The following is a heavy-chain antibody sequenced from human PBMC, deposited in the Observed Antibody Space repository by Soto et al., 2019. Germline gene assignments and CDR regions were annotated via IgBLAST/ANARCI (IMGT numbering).Heavy chain of an antibody. V-gene: IGHV3-15*07. J-gene: IGHJ4*02. CDR3: TTRYDILTGYLLKYYFDY. CDR1: GFTFSNAW. CDR2: IKSKTDGGTT. D-gene: IGHD3-9*01. Sequence: GGSLRLSCAASGFTFSNAWMNWVRQAPGKGLEWVGRIKSKTDGGTTDYAAPVKGRFTISRDDSKNTLYLQMNSLKTEDTAVYYCTTRYDILTGYLLKYYFDYWGQGTLVTVSS.